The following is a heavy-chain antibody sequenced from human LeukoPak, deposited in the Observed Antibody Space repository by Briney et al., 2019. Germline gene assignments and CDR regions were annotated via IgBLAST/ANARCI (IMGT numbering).Heavy chain of an antibody. J-gene: IGHJ4*02. CDR2: INPNSGGT. CDR1: GYTFTGYY. CDR3: ASIDFWSGYFDY. V-gene: IGHV1-2*02. D-gene: IGHD3-3*01. Sequence: GASVKVSCKASGYTFTGYYMHWVRQAPGQGLEWMGWINPNSGGTNYAQKFQGRATMPRDTSISTAYMELSRLRADDTAVYYCASIDFWSGYFDYWGQGTLVTVSS.